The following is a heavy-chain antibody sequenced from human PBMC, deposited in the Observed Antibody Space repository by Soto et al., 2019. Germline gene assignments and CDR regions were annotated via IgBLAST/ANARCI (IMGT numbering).Heavy chain of an antibody. CDR3: ARDLYGAAGLDY. V-gene: IGHV4-4*02. J-gene: IGHJ4*02. Sequence: SETLSLTCAVSSGSISSSNWWSWVRQPPGKGLEWIGEIYHSGSTNYNPSLKSRVTISVDKSKNQFSLKLSSVTAADTAVYYCARDLYGAAGLDYWGQGTLVTSPQ. CDR1: SGSISSSNW. CDR2: IYHSGST. D-gene: IGHD4-17*01.